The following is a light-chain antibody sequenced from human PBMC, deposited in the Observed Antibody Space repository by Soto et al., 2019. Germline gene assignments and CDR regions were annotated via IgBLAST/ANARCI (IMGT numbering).Light chain of an antibody. CDR1: QTISGW. CDR3: QQYKSSYT. J-gene: IGKJ2*01. V-gene: IGKV1-5*01. Sequence: DIQMTQSPSTLSASVGDRVTITCRASQTISGWLAWYQQRPGKAPKLLIYDASRLESGVPSRFSGSESGTEFTLAINNLQPDDVATYYCQQYKSSYTFGQVTKLEIK. CDR2: DAS.